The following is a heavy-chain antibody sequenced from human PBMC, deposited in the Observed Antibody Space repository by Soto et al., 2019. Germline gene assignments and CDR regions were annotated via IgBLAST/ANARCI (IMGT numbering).Heavy chain of an antibody. CDR3: ANAPTTLVNPGEAFDI. D-gene: IGHD4-4*01. CDR1: GFTFSSFA. V-gene: IGHV3-23*01. CDR2: MSGSGGST. J-gene: IGHJ3*02. Sequence: EVQLLESGGGLVQPGGSLRLSCAASGFTFSSFAMSWVRQAPGKGLEWVSAMSGSGGSTDYADPVKGRFTISRDNSKNTLYLQMNSLRAEDTAVYYCANAPTTLVNPGEAFDIGGQGTMVTVSS.